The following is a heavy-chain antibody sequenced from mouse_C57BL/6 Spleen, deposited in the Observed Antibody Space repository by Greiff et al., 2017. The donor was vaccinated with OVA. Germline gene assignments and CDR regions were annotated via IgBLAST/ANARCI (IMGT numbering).Heavy chain of an antibody. D-gene: IGHD1-3*01. J-gene: IGHJ2*01. CDR1: GYTFTDYE. Sequence: QVQLKESGAELVRPGASVTLSCKASGYTFTDYEMHWVKQTPVHGLEWIGAIDPETGGTAYNQKFKGKAILTADKSSSTAYMELRSLTSEDSAVYYCTRRKLDYFDYWGQGTTLTVSS. CDR3: TRRKLDYFDY. CDR2: IDPETGGT. V-gene: IGHV1-15*01.